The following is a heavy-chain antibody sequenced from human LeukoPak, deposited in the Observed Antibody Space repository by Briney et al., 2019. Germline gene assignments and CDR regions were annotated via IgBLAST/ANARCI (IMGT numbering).Heavy chain of an antibody. CDR2: ISGSGTTT. Sequence: GGSLRLSCAASGFTFSSYAMSWVRQAPGKGLEWVSAISGSGTTTNYADSVKGRFTISRDNSKNTLYLQMSSLRAEDTAVYYCAKRVGALKYYFDYWGQGTLVTVSS. CDR3: AKRVGALKYYFDY. V-gene: IGHV3-23*01. D-gene: IGHD1-26*01. CDR1: GFTFSSYA. J-gene: IGHJ4*02.